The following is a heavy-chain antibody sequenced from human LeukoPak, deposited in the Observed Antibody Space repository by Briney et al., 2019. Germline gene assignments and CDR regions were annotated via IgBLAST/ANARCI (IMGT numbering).Heavy chain of an antibody. V-gene: IGHV4-61*02. J-gene: IGHJ3*02. CDR1: HGSISSGSYH. D-gene: IGHD1-26*01. Sequence: SETLSLTCTVSHGSISSGSYHWTWYRQPAGKGLEWIGRILSGGSTNSNPSLKSRVTISLDKSKNQFSLDLISVTAADTAVYYCATRLGGNAFDIWGQGTMVTVSS. CDR2: ILSGGST. CDR3: ATRLGGNAFDI.